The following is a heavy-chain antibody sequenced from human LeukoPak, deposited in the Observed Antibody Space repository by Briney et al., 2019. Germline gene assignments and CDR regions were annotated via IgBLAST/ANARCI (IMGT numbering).Heavy chain of an antibody. CDR3: ARDIWFGELWDLFDY. Sequence: ASVKVSCKASGCTFTGYYMHWVRQAPGQGLERMGWINPNSGGTNYAQKFQGRVTMTRDTSISTAYMELSRLRSDDTAVYYCARDIWFGELWDLFDYWGQGTLVTVSS. CDR2: INPNSGGT. V-gene: IGHV1-2*02. J-gene: IGHJ4*02. D-gene: IGHD3-10*01. CDR1: GCTFTGYY.